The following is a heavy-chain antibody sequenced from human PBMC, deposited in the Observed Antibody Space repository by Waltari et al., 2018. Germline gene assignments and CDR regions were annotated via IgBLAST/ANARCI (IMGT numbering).Heavy chain of an antibody. CDR2: IYYTGSA. D-gene: IGHD3-10*01. CDR1: GFTFSSYG. CDR3: ARHLFYRSATYSLKEYSYYMDD. J-gene: IGHJ6*03. V-gene: IGHV4-38-2*01. Sequence: QVQLVESGGGVVQPGGSLRLSCAASGFTFSSYGMHWVRQAPGKGLEWIGSIYYTGSASYNPSLKSRVIILVDAAKSQFTLMLGSVTAADTAMYFCARHLFYRSATYSLKEYSYYMDDWGKGTTVTVSS.